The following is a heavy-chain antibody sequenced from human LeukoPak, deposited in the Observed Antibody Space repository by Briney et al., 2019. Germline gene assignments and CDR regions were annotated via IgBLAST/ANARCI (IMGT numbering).Heavy chain of an antibody. D-gene: IGHD6-13*01. V-gene: IGHV3-53*01. CDR1: GFTVRSNY. Sequence: GGSLRLSCAASGFTVRSNYMSWVRQAPGKGLEWVSVIYSGGSTDYADSVKGRFTISRDNSKNTLNLQMNSLRAEDTAVYYCVKVAAPGSGGRGGYWGQGTLVTVSS. J-gene: IGHJ4*02. CDR2: IYSGGST. CDR3: VKVAAPGSGGRGGY.